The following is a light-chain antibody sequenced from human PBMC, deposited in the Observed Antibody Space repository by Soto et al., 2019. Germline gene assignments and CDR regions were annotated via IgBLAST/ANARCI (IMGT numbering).Light chain of an antibody. Sequence: NFMLTQPHSVSGSPGKTVTISCTHVQWYQQRPGSSPTTVIYEDNQRPSGVPDRFSGSIDSSSNSASLTISGLKTEDEADYYCQSYDSSNQVFGGGTQLTVL. CDR2: EDN. J-gene: IGLJ2*01. CDR3: QSYDSSNQV. V-gene: IGLV6-57*01.